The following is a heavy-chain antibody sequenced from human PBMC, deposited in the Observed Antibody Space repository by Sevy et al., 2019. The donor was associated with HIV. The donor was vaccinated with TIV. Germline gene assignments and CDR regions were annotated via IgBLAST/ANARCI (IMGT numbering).Heavy chain of an antibody. J-gene: IGHJ4*02. D-gene: IGHD3-16*01. CDR3: ARGYRRKTFGYYFDY. CDR1: GGSISSSSYY. CDR2: IYYSGST. Sequence: SETLSLTCTVSGGSISSSSYYWGWIRQPPGKGLEWIGSIYYSGSTYYHPSLKSRVTISVDTSKNQFSLKLSSVTAADTAVYYCARGYRRKTFGYYFDYWGQGTLVTVSS. V-gene: IGHV4-39*01.